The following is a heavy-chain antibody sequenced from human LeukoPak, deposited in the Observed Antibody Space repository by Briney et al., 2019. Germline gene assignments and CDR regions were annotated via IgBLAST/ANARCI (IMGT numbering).Heavy chain of an antibody. V-gene: IGHV4-61*02. CDR2: IYTSGST. Sequence: SETLSLTCTVSGDSISSGSYYWSWIRQPAGKGLEWIGRIYTSGSTNYNSSLKSRITISIDTSKNQFSLKLSPVTAADTAVYYCARGPTSHKAFDIWGQGTMVTVSS. J-gene: IGHJ3*02. CDR1: GDSISSGSYY. CDR3: ARGPTSHKAFDI.